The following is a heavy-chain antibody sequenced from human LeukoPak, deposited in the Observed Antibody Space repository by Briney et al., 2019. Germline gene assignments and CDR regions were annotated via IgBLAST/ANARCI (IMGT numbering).Heavy chain of an antibody. CDR3: AKVPRDSDCY. D-gene: IGHD2-21*02. Sequence: SGGSLRLSCVVSGGTFSAYWMAWVRQSPGKGLEWVAEINEDGSVKYYVDSMKGRFTISRDNAKNSLYLQMNSLGAEDTAVYYCAKVPRDSDCYWGQGTLVTVSS. J-gene: IGHJ4*02. V-gene: IGHV3-7*01. CDR2: INEDGSVK. CDR1: GGTFSAYW.